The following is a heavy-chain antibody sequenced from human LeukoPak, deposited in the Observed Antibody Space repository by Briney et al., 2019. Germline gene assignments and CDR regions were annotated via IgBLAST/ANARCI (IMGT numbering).Heavy chain of an antibody. CDR1: GGSVSSYY. Sequence: SETLSLTCTVSGGSVSSYYWSWIRQPPGKGLEWIAYIYYTGSTNYNPSLKSRVTISVDTSKNQFSLKLSSVTAADTAVYYCARPRIAATFDAFDIWGQGTMVTVSS. J-gene: IGHJ3*02. CDR3: ARPRIAATFDAFDI. V-gene: IGHV4-59*08. D-gene: IGHD6-13*01. CDR2: IYYTGST.